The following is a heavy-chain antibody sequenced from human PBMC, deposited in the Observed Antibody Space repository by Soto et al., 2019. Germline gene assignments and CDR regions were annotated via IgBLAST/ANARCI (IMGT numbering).Heavy chain of an antibody. CDR2: ITGTSAF. Sequence: GGSLRLSCAASGFVFSDFQLDWVRQAPGRGLEWLASITGTSAFLFYADSIKGRFTISRDNPKNFLFLQMDSLGPEDTAVYYCARDNLAVQGAFDHWGQGALVTVSS. D-gene: IGHD3-10*02. J-gene: IGHJ4*02. CDR1: GFVFSDFQ. CDR3: ARDNLAVQGAFDH. V-gene: IGHV3-21*01.